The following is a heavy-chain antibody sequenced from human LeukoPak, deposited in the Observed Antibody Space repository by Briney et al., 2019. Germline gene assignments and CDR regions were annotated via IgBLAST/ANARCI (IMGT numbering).Heavy chain of an antibody. CDR1: GFTFSSYG. J-gene: IGHJ3*02. CDR3: AREGIDAFDI. D-gene: IGHD6-13*01. CDR2: ISYDGSNK. Sequence: GRSLRLSCAASGFTFSSYGMHWVRQAPGKGLEWVAVISYDGSNKYYADSVKGRFTISRENAKNSLYLQMNSLRAGDTAVYYCAREGIDAFDIWGQGTMVTVSS. V-gene: IGHV3-30*03.